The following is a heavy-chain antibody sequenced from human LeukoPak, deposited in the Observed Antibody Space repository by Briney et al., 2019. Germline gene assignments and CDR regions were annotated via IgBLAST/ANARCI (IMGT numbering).Heavy chain of an antibody. CDR2: ISGGGGTT. Sequence: PGGSLRLSCAASGFTFRSYSMAWVRQAPGKGLEWVSVISGGGGTTYYADSVKGRFTISRDNSKNTLYLQMNSLRAEDTAVYYCARAAMVRGVDYFDYWGQGTLVTVS. J-gene: IGHJ4*02. CDR3: ARAAMVRGVDYFDY. V-gene: IGHV3-23*01. CDR1: GFTFRSYS. D-gene: IGHD3-10*01.